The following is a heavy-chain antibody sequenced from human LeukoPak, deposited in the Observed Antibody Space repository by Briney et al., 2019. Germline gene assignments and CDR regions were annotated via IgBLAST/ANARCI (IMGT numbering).Heavy chain of an antibody. V-gene: IGHV3-30*04. D-gene: IGHD2-8*01. Sequence: PGRSLRLSCAASGFTFSTYAMHWVRQAPGKGLEWVALISYDGSNKNYADSVKGRFTISRDTSKSTLFLQMNSLRAEDTAVYYWARGRGGGYCTHGVCYGDYFDYWGQGTLVTVSS. CDR2: ISYDGSNK. CDR3: ARGRGGGYCTHGVCYGDYFDY. CDR1: GFTFSTYA. J-gene: IGHJ4*02.